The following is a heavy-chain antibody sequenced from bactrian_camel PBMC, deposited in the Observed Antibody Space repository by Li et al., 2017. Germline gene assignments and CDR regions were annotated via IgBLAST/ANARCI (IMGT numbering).Heavy chain of an antibody. J-gene: IGHJ4*01. CDR2: IYSGDGSA. Sequence: HVQLVESGGGSVQAGGSLRLFCAGSGYTYSRPCGGWFRQSPGKEREGVAAIYSGDGSAIYTDSAKGRFTISQDNASKTVVLQMNSLKPEDTAMYHCAVYDAYAGRCSFREDYYDYWGPGTQVTVS. CDR1: GYTYSRPC. D-gene: IGHD2*01. V-gene: IGHV3S26*01. CDR3: AVYDAYAGRCSFREDYYDY.